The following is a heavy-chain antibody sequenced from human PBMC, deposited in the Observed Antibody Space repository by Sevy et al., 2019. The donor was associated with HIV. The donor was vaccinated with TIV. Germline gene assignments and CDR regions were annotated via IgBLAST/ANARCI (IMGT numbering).Heavy chain of an antibody. Sequence: GGSLRLSCTASGFTFSHYALHWVRQAPGKGLEWVTFIHFDGSDKYYADSVKGRFTISRDNSKNTLYLQMNSLRADDTAVYYCARVPSTGRYGMDVWGQGTTVTVSS. CDR3: ARVPSTGRYGMDV. D-gene: IGHD3-10*01. CDR1: GFTFSHYA. J-gene: IGHJ6*02. V-gene: IGHV3-30*02. CDR2: IHFDGSDK.